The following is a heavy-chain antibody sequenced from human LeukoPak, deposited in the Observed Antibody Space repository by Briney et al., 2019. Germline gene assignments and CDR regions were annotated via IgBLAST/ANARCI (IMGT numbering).Heavy chain of an antibody. CDR2: IIPIFGTA. J-gene: IGHJ4*02. D-gene: IGHD6-6*01. CDR1: GGTFSSYA. Sequence: SVKVSCKASGGTFSSYAISWVRQAPGQRLEWMGRIIPIFGTANYAQKFQGRVTITTDEPTSTAYMELSSLRSEDTAVYYCARGVLISSSSREHFDYWGQGTLVTVSS. V-gene: IGHV1-69*05. CDR3: ARGVLISSSSREHFDY.